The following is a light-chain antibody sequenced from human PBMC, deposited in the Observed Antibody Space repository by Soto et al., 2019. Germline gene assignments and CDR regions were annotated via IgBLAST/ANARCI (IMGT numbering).Light chain of an antibody. CDR2: DAS. V-gene: IGKV1-5*01. CDR1: QSISSW. Sequence: DIQMTQSPSTLSASVGDRVTITCRASQSISSWLAWYQQKPGKAPKLLIYDASSLESGVPSRFSGSGSGTEFPLTLSSLQPDDFATYYCQQYNSYAWTFGQGPKVEIK. CDR3: QQYNSYAWT. J-gene: IGKJ1*01.